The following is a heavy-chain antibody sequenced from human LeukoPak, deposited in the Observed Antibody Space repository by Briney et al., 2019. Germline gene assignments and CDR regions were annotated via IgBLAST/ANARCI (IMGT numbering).Heavy chain of an antibody. Sequence: GGSLRLSCAASGFTFRSNWMHWVRQAPGKALVWVSRINSDEGSTKYADSVKGRFNISRDNAKNTLYLKMNSLRAEDTAVYYCARDSLNSGSYFDYWGQGTLVTVSS. D-gene: IGHD3-10*01. J-gene: IGHJ4*02. CDR3: ARDSLNSGSYFDY. CDR2: INSDEGST. CDR1: GFTFRSNW. V-gene: IGHV3-74*03.